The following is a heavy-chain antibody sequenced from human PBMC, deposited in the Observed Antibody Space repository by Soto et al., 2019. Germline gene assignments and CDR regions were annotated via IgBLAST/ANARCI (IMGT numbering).Heavy chain of an antibody. D-gene: IGHD3-9*01. CDR1: GFTFSRYA. J-gene: IGHJ3*02. V-gene: IGHV3-23*01. CDR3: AKDRYDILTGGGLNI. CDR2: ISGSGGST. Sequence: GGSLRLSCAASGFTFSRYAMSCVRQAPGKGLEWVSAISGSGGSTYYADSVKGRFTISRDNSKNTLYLQMNSLRAEDTAVYYCAKDRYDILTGGGLNIWGQGRMVTVSS.